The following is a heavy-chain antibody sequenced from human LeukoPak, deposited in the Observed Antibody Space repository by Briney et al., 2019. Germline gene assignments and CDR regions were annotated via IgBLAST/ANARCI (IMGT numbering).Heavy chain of an antibody. CDR3: ARAPPMSYYDILTGYYPI. V-gene: IGHV3-23*01. CDR1: GFTFSSYG. J-gene: IGHJ3*02. CDR2: ISGIGGST. D-gene: IGHD3-9*01. Sequence: PGGSLRLSCAASGFTFSSYGMNWVRQAPGKGLEWVSSISGIGGSTYYADSVKGRFTISRDNSKNTLYLQMNSLRAEDTAVYYCARAPPMSYYDILTGYYPIWGQGTMVTVSS.